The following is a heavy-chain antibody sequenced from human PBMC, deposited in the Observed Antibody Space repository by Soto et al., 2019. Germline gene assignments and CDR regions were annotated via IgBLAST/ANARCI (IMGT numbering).Heavy chain of an antibody. CDR1: GASISTGGYS. J-gene: IGHJ5*02. CDR3: ARGDRYSGSFSDYFDP. D-gene: IGHD1-26*01. CDR2: IYESGRT. V-gene: IGHV4-30-2*01. Sequence: PSETLSLTCIVSGASISTGGYSWSWIRQPPGKGPEWIGYIYESGRTYYKPSLKRRASISMDKSRNQFSVRLTSVTAADTAVYFCARGDRYSGSFSDYFDPWGQGTLVTVSS.